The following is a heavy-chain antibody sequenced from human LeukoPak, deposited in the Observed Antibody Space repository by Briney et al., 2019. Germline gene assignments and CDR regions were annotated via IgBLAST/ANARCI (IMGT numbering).Heavy chain of an antibody. Sequence: GGYLRLSCAASGFTFRNYCMTWVRQVPGKGLEWVASIKQDESEKYFLDSVKGRFTISRDNAENSLYLQMNSLRAEDTAVYYCARVYYQDSGTSYRHLDYWGQGTLVTVSS. J-gene: IGHJ4*02. V-gene: IGHV3-7*01. CDR2: IKQDESEK. D-gene: IGHD3-22*01. CDR1: GFTFRNYC. CDR3: ARVYYQDSGTSYRHLDY.